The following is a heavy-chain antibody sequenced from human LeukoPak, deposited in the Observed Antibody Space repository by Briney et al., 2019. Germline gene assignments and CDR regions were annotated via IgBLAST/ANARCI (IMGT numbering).Heavy chain of an antibody. Sequence: GGSLRLSCAASGFTFSDYYMSWIRQAPGKGLEWVSYISSSSSYTNYADSVKGRFTISRDNAKNSLYLQMNSLRAEATALYYCAREGSGSPHYGMDVWGQGTTVTVSS. V-gene: IGHV3-11*05. J-gene: IGHJ6*02. CDR1: GFTFSDYY. CDR3: AREGSGSPHYGMDV. D-gene: IGHD3-10*01. CDR2: ISSSSSYT.